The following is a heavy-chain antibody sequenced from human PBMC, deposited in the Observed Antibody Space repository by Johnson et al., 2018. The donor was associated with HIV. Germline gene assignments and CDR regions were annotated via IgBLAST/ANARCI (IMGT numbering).Heavy chain of an antibody. J-gene: IGHJ3*02. Sequence: VQLVESRGGVVQPGRSLKLSCASSGFSFSDYYMTWIRQAPGKGLEWVAVISYDGSNKYYADSVKGRFTISRDNSKNTLYLQMNSLRAEDTAVYYCARDGRDGYNYRWLWGAFDIWGQGTMVTVSS. D-gene: IGHD5-24*01. CDR2: ISYDGSNK. CDR1: GFSFSDYY. V-gene: IGHV3-30*14. CDR3: ARDGRDGYNYRWLWGAFDI.